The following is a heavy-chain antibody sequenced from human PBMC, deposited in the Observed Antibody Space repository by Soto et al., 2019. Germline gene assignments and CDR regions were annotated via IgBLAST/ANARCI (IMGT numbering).Heavy chain of an antibody. J-gene: IGHJ5*02. CDR2: INPNSGGT. CDR1: GCTFTGSY. D-gene: IGHD3-10*01. Sequence: APVKVFSKVPGCTFTGSYMHWLRHSSGQGLEWMAWINPNSGGTNYAQKFQGRVTITRDTSISTAYMGLSRLRSDDTAAYSFARSRPGLLWFGDPGDWFDPWGQGTLDTVSS. V-gene: IGHV1-2*02. CDR3: ARSRPGLLWFGDPGDWFDP.